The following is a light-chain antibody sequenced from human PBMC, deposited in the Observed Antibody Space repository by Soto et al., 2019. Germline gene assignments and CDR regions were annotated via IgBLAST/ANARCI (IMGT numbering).Light chain of an antibody. CDR3: QQYYTTLALT. CDR2: WAS. V-gene: IGKV4-1*01. J-gene: IGKJ4*01. Sequence: DIVMTQSPDSLAVSLGERATINCKSSQSVLYSSNNKNYLAWYQQKPGQPPKLLIYWASTRESGVPDRFSGSGAGTDFTPTISSLQAEDVAVYYCQQYYTTLALTFGGGTKVEIK. CDR1: QSVLYSSNNKNY.